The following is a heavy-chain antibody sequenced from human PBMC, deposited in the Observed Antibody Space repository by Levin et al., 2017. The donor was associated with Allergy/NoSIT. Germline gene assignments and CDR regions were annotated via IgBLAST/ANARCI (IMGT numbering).Heavy chain of an antibody. CDR2: VYNHGRT. CDR1: GASISSGYHQ. V-gene: IGHV4-61*01. J-gene: IGHJ4*01. D-gene: IGHD6-13*01. CDR3: ARFRLGAAATLFDS. Sequence: GSLRLSCAVSGASISSGYHQWTWIRQPPGKGLEWVGYVYNHGRTNYNPSLNSRLAISVDTSKNQFSLRLSSVAAADTALYYCARFRLGAAATLFDSWGHGTLVTVSS.